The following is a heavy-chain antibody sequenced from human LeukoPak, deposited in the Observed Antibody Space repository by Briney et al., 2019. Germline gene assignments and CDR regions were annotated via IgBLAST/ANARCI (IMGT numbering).Heavy chain of an antibody. CDR2: ISGSGDYS. V-gene: IGHV3-23*01. Sequence: GGSLRLSCAASGFTFDTYAMSWVRQAPGKGLEWVSGISGSGDYSYHADSVKGRFTISRDNSENTVHLQMNGLRAEDTAVYYCARGLGDYVDYWGQGTLVTASS. CDR3: ARGLGDYVDY. CDR1: GFTFDTYA. J-gene: IGHJ4*02.